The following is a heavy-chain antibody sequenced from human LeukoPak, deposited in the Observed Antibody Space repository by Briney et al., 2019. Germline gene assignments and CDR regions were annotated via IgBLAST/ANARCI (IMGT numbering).Heavy chain of an antibody. V-gene: IGHV4-38-2*02. CDR2: IYHSGSS. Sequence: SETLSLTCTVSGYSITSAYYWGWIRQSPGKGLAWIGSIYHSGSSYYNPSLKSRVTISVDTSKNHFSLKLTSVTAADTAVYYCAREHYYDSTAYLDWGQGTLVTVSS. CDR1: GYSITSAYY. J-gene: IGHJ4*02. D-gene: IGHD3-22*01. CDR3: AREHYYDSTAYLD.